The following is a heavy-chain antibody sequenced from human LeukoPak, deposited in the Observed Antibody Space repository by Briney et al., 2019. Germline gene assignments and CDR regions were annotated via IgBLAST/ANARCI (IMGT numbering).Heavy chain of an antibody. Sequence: GASVKVSCKASGYTFTSYDINWVRQATGQGLEWMGWMNPNSGNTGYAQKFQGRVTITRNTSISTAYMELSSLRSEDTAVYYCARGGITIFGVAIDYWGQGTLVTVSS. D-gene: IGHD3-3*01. CDR1: GYTFTSYD. CDR2: MNPNSGNT. CDR3: ARGGITIFGVAIDY. J-gene: IGHJ4*02. V-gene: IGHV1-8*03.